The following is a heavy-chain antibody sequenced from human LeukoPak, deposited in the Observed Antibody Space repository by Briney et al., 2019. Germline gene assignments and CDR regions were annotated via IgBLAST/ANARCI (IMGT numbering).Heavy chain of an antibody. J-gene: IGHJ3*02. CDR1: GGTFSSYA. V-gene: IGHV1-69*13. D-gene: IGHD1-26*01. CDR2: IIPIFGTA. CDR3: ARGVFAAELPDAFDI. Sequence: SVKVSCKASGGTFSSYAISWVRQAPGQGLEWMGGIIPIFGTANYAQKFQGRVTITADESTSTAYTELSSLRSEDTAVYYCARGVFAAELPDAFDIWGQGTMVTVSS.